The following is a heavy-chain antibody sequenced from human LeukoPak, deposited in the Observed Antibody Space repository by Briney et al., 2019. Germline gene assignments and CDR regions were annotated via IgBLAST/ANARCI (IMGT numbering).Heavy chain of an antibody. CDR3: ESVTLAYCGGDCPHAFDI. D-gene: IGHD2-21*02. CDR2: IYYNGST. Sequence: SETLSLTCTISGGSLSSSSYYWGWIPQPPGKGLEQIGSIYYNGSTYYTPSLKSRVTISVDTSKHQFSLKLRSVIGADTAVYYCESVTLAYCGGDCPHAFDIWGQGTMVTVSS. CDR1: GGSLSSSSYY. J-gene: IGHJ3*02. V-gene: IGHV4-39*01.